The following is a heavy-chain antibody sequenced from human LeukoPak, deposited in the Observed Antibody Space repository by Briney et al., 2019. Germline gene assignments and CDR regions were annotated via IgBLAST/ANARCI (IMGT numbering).Heavy chain of an antibody. V-gene: IGHV5-51*01. CDR1: GYSFTSYW. D-gene: IGHD2-21*02. CDR2: IYPGDSDT. CDR3: ARTYCGGDCYYSYFDY. Sequence: GESLKISCKGSGYSFTSYWIGWVCQMPGKGLEWMGIIYPGDSDTRYSPSFQGQVTISADKSISTAYLQWSSLKASDTAMYYCARTYCGGDCYYSYFDYWGQGTLVTLSS. J-gene: IGHJ4*02.